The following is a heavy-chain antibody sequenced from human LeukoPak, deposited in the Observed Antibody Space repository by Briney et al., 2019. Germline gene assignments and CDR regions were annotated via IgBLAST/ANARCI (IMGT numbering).Heavy chain of an antibody. CDR2: ISTSTGDT. CDR3: AREVQYSSSWKRFDY. D-gene: IGHD6-13*01. J-gene: IGHJ4*02. CDR1: GYSFILYG. Sequence: ASVKVSCKTSGYSFILYGISWVRQAPGQGPEWMGWISTSTGDTKYTQKFQGRVTLTTDTSTSTAYMELSSLRSDDTAVYYCAREVQYSSSWKRFDYWGQGTLVTVSS. V-gene: IGHV1-18*01.